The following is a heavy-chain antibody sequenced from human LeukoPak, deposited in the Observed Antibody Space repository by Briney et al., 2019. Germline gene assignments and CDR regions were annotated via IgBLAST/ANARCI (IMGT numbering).Heavy chain of an antibody. CDR2: ISSSSSYI. CDR3: ARAPNYYDSSGYSGDAFDI. Sequence: PGGSLRLSCAASGFTFSSYSMNWVRQAPGKGLEWVSSISSSSSYIYYADSVKGRFTISRNNAKNSLYLQMNSLRAEDTAVYYCARAPNYYDSSGYSGDAFDIWGQGTMVTVSS. V-gene: IGHV3-21*04. CDR1: GFTFSSYS. J-gene: IGHJ3*02. D-gene: IGHD3-22*01.